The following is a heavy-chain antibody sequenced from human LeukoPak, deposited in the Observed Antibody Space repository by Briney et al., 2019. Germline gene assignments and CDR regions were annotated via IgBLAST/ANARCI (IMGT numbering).Heavy chain of an antibody. CDR3: TRSTKVVSRTFDY. Sequence: SVKVSCKASGGTFSSYAISWVRQAPGHGLELVGAITPIFGTPNYVEKFQGRVTISADESTSTAYMELSSLASEDTAVYYCTRSTKVVSRTFDYWGQGTLVTVSS. D-gene: IGHD4-23*01. V-gene: IGHV1-69*13. CDR1: GGTFSSYA. J-gene: IGHJ4*02. CDR2: ITPIFGTP.